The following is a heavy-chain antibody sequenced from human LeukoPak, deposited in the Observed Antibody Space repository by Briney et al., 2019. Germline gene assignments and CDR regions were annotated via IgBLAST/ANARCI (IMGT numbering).Heavy chain of an antibody. D-gene: IGHD1-26*01. J-gene: IGHJ4*02. CDR3: AREEIVGATYLFDY. CDR1: GGSISSYY. CDR2: IYTSGST. V-gene: IGHV4-4*07. Sequence: PSETLFLTCTVSGGSISSYYWSWIRQPAGKGLEWIGRIYTSGSTNYNPSLKSRVTISVDKSKNQFSLKLSSVTAADTAVYYCAREEIVGATYLFDYWGQGTLVTVSS.